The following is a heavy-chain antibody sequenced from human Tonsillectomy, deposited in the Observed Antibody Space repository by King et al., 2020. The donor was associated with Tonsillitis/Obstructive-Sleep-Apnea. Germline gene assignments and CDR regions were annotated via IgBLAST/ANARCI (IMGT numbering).Heavy chain of an antibody. CDR3: TRDGGYCSSTSCYYYYMDV. V-gene: IGHV3-15*01. CDR1: GFTCSNAW. D-gene: IGHD2-2*01. J-gene: IGHJ6*03. CDR2: IKSKTNGGTT. Sequence: QLVESGGGLVKPGGSLRRSCAASGFTCSNAWMSWVRQAPGKGLEGLGRIKSKTNGGTTDYAAPVKGRFTISRDDSKNTLYLQMNSLKTEDTAVYYCTRDGGYCSSTSCYYYYMDVWGKGTTVTVSS.